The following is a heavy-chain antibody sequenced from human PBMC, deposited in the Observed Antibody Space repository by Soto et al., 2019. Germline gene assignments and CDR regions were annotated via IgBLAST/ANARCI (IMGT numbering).Heavy chain of an antibody. D-gene: IGHD5-12*01. CDR1: GGSLSGYN. CDR3: ARGQEGVVATH. CDR2: VKDGGHT. J-gene: IGHJ4*02. V-gene: IGHV4-34*01. Sequence: QVQLQQWGAGLLKPSETLSLNCAVTGGSLSGYNWSWVREPPGKGLEWIGEVKDGGHTNYSPSLRGRVTISSDTSNNQFSLRLNSVTAADTGVYYCARGQEGVVATHWDQGSLVTVSS.